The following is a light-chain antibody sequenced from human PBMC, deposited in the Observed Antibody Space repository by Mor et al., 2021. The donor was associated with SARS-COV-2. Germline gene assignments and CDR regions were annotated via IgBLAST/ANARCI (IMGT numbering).Light chain of an antibody. CDR2: GAS. CDR3: QQYNNWRT. CDR1: SVSSN. J-gene: IGKJ2*01. V-gene: IGKV3-15*01. Sequence: SVSSNLAWYQHKPGQAPRLLIYGASTRAPGIPARFSGSGSGTEFTLTISSLQSEDFAVYYCQQYNNWRTFGQGTKLEIK.